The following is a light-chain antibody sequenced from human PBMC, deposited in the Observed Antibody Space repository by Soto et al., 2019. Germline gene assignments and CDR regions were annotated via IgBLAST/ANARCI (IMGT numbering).Light chain of an antibody. J-gene: IGKJ4*01. CDR1: QSVSRSY. CDR2: GAS. CDR3: QQYGSSPALT. V-gene: IGKV3-20*01. Sequence: EIVLPQSPGTLSLSPGERATLSCRASQSVSRSYLTWYQQKPDQAPRLLIYGASSSATGIPDRFSGSGSGTDFTLSISRLEPEDFAVYYCQQYGSSPALTFGGGTKVEIK.